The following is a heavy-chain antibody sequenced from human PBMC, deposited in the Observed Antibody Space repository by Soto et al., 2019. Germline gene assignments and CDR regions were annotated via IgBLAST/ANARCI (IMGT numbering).Heavy chain of an antibody. CDR2: IMPGSSHI. J-gene: IGHJ4*02. D-gene: IGHD3-22*01. V-gene: IGHV3-48*01. Sequence: WGSLRLFCAASGFTFSIFSMNWVRQAPGKGLEWVSYIMPGSSHIFYADSVKGRFTISRDNDKNTLYLQMNSLRAEDTAVYYCATYTMIVYNWGQGTLVTVSS. CDR1: GFTFSIFS. CDR3: ATYTMIVYN.